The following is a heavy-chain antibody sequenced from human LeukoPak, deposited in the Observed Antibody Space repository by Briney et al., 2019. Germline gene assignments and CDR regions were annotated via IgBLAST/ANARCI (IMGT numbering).Heavy chain of an antibody. CDR3: ARDTCSGGSCYPGGWFDP. J-gene: IGHJ5*02. CDR1: GYSFTSYA. D-gene: IGHD2-15*01. Sequence: ASVKVSCKASGYSFTSYAISWVRQAPGQGLEWMGWIIGYNANTRYAQKLQGRVTMTTDTSTSTAYMELRSLRSDDTAVYYCARDTCSGGSCYPGGWFDPWGQGTLVTVSS. CDR2: IIGYNANT. V-gene: IGHV1-18*01.